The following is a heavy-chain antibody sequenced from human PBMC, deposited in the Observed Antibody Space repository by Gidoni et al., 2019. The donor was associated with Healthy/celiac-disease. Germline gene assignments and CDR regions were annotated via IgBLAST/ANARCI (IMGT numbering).Heavy chain of an antibody. CDR2: ISSSGSTI. CDR1: GFTFSSYE. Sequence: EVQLVESGGGLVQPGGSRRLSCAASGFTFSSYEMNWVRQAPGKGLGWVSYISSSGSTIYYADSVKGRFTISRDNAKNSLYLQMNSLRAEDTAVYYCARTRNPNWFDPWGQGTLVTVSS. J-gene: IGHJ5*02. D-gene: IGHD1-1*01. CDR3: ARTRNPNWFDP. V-gene: IGHV3-48*03.